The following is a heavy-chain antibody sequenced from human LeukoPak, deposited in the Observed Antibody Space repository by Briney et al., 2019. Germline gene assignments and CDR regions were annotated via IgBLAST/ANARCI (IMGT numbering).Heavy chain of an antibody. CDR2: IYYTGTT. J-gene: IGHJ2*01. CDR3: ARDFSTFYWYLDL. CDR1: GGSIRSYY. D-gene: IGHD6-13*01. V-gene: IGHV4-59*01. Sequence: PSETLSLTCTVSGGSIRSYYWSWIRQPPGKGLEWIGYIYYTGTTNYNPSLKSRVTISVDTSKNQFSLKLSSVTAADTAVYYCARDFSTFYWYLDLWGRGTLVTVSS.